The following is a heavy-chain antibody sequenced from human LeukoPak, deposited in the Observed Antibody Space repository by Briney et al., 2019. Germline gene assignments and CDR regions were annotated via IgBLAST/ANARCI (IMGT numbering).Heavy chain of an antibody. CDR2: ISRSGSTI. CDR3: ARHAGNYGGAFDI. V-gene: IGHV3-48*03. J-gene: IGHJ3*02. CDR1: GFTFSSSE. Sequence: GGSLILSCAASGFTFSSSEMNWVRQAPGKGLEWLSYISRSGSTIYYADSVKGRFTISRDNAKNSLYLQMNSLRAEDTAVYYCARHAGNYGGAFDIWGQGTTVTVSS. D-gene: IGHD3-16*01.